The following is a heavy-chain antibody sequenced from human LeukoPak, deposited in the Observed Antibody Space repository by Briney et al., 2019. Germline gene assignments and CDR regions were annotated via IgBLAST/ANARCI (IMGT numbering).Heavy chain of an antibody. J-gene: IGHJ5*02. CDR2: INHSGST. V-gene: IGHV4-34*01. D-gene: IGHD2-15*01. CDR3: ARRGSTYCSGGSCYGWFDP. CDR1: GGSFSGYY. Sequence: PSETLSLTCAVYGGSFSGYYWSWIRQPPGKGLEWIGEINHSGSTNYNPSLKSRVTISVDTSKNQFSLKLSSVTAADTVVYYCARRGSTYCSGGSCYGWFDPWGQGTLVTVSS.